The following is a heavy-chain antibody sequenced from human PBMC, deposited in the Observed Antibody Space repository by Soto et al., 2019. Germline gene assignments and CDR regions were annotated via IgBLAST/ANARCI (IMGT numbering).Heavy chain of an antibody. J-gene: IGHJ4*02. V-gene: IGHV3-66*01. CDR1: GFIFSNYG. CDR2: IYADGRT. Sequence: PGGSLILSCATSGFIFSNYGMAWVRQAPGKVLEWVSTIYADGRTYYADSVKGRFTMSRDDVKNTLFLQMNSLRVEDTAVYYCARDIDYCGQGTLVTVSS. CDR3: ARDIDY.